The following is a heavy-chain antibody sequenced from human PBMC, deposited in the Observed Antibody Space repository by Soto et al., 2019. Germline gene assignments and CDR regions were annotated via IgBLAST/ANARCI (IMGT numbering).Heavy chain of an antibody. J-gene: IGHJ6*02. CDR2: FDPEDGET. Sequence: QVQLVQSGAEVKKPGASVKVSCKVSGYTLTELSMHWVRQAPGKGLEWMGGFDPEDGETIYAQKFQGRVNMTEDTSTETAYMELSSLRSEDTAVYYWATAVVYGGDGMDVWGQGTTVTVSS. CDR1: GYTLTELS. V-gene: IGHV1-24*01. D-gene: IGHD3-10*01. CDR3: ATAVVYGGDGMDV.